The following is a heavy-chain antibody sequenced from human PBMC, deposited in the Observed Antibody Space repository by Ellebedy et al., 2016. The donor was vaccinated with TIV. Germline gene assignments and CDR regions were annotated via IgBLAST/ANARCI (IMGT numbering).Heavy chain of an antibody. Sequence: GESLKISCTGSGYSFTTYWISWVRQMPGKGLEWMGRIDPSDSYIKYSPSFQGHVTISVDKSISTAYLQWSSLKASDTAMYYCARHMNTAMTNDHWGQGTLVIVSS. V-gene: IGHV5-10-1*01. J-gene: IGHJ4*02. D-gene: IGHD5-18*01. CDR3: ARHMNTAMTNDH. CDR1: GYSFTTYW. CDR2: IDPSDSYI.